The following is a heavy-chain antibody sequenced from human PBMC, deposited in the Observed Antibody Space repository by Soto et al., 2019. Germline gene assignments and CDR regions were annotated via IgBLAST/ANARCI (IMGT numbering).Heavy chain of an antibody. V-gene: IGHV5-51*01. CDR2: IYPADSDT. CDR3: ARHSTDDSNHQYYYGMDV. Sequence: GESLKISCKGSGYGFSIFWIGWVRQMPGKGLEWMGVIYPADSDTRYSPSFEGQVTISAGKSFSTVYLQWSSLKASDTAMYYCARHSTDDSNHQYYYGMDVWGQGTTVTVSS. D-gene: IGHD4-4*01. CDR1: GYGFSIFW. J-gene: IGHJ6*02.